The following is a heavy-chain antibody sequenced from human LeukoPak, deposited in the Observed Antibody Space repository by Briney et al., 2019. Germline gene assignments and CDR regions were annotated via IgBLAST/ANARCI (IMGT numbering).Heavy chain of an antibody. CDR3: ATGGLYYDSSGYPTA. J-gene: IGHJ5*02. CDR2: IIPIFGTA. CDR1: GGTFSSYA. V-gene: IGHV1-69*06. D-gene: IGHD3-22*01. Sequence: SVKVSCKASGGTFSSYAISWVRQAPGQGLEWMGGIIPIFGTANYAQKFQGRVTMTEDTSTDTAYMELSSLRSEDTAVYYCATGGLYYDSSGYPTAWGQGTLVTVSS.